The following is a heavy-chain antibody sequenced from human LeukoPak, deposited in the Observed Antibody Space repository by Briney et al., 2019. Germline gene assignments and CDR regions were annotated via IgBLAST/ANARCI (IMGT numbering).Heavy chain of an antibody. CDR1: GGSISSGDYY. D-gene: IGHD1-1*01. CDR2: IYYSGST. J-gene: IGHJ3*02. V-gene: IGHV4-30-4*01. Sequence: SQTLSLTCTVSGGSISSGDYYWSWIRQPPGRGLEWIGYIYYSGSTYYNPSLKSRVTISVDTSKNQFSLKLSSVTAADTAVYYCARATDSDAFDIWGQGTMVTVSS. CDR3: ARATDSDAFDI.